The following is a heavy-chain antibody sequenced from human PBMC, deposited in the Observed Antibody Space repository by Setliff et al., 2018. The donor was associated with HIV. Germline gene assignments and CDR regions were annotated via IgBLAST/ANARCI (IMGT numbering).Heavy chain of an antibody. V-gene: IGHV1-2*02. CDR1: GYTFTDNY. Sequence: VASSEVSCKASGYTFTDNYIHWVRQAPGQGLEWMAWINSASGGTNYAQNFQGRVTVTRDTSINTVYLEVNGLKSDDTAVYYCERDYIHVFDIWGQGTMVTV. CDR2: INSASGGT. CDR3: ERDYIHVFDI. J-gene: IGHJ3*02.